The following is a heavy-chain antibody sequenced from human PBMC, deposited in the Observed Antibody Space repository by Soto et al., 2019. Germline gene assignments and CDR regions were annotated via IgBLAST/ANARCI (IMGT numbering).Heavy chain of an antibody. V-gene: IGHV1-18*01. Sequence: QVQLVQSGAEVKKPGASVKVSCKASGYTFTSYGISWVRQAPVQGLAGMGWISAYNGNTNYAQKLQGRVTMTTDTSTSTAYMELMSLRSDDKAVYYCARDVVAAAGLNWFDPWGQGTLVTVSS. D-gene: IGHD6-13*01. CDR2: ISAYNGNT. J-gene: IGHJ5*02. CDR3: ARDVVAAAGLNWFDP. CDR1: GYTFTSYG.